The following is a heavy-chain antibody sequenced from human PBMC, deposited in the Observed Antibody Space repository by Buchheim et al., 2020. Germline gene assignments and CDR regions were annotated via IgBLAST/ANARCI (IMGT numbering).Heavy chain of an antibody. Sequence: QVQLVESGGGVVQPGRSLRLSCAASGFTFSSYGMHWVRQAPGKGLEWVTFISNDGSNKYYADSVKGRFTISRDNSKNKLYLQMNSLRAEDTAVYYCARPYYDILTGSLYYYGMDVWGQGTT. J-gene: IGHJ6*02. CDR3: ARPYYDILTGSLYYYGMDV. CDR2: ISNDGSNK. CDR1: GFTFSSYG. D-gene: IGHD3-9*01. V-gene: IGHV3-30*19.